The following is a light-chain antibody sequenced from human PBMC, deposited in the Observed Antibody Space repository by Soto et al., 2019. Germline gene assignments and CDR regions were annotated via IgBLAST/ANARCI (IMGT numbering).Light chain of an antibody. Sequence: DIPMTQSPSSLSASVGDRVTITCRASQSISSYLNWYQHKPGKAPKLLIYAAFNLQSGVPSRFSGSGSGTDFTLTISSLQPEDFATYFCQQSFSTPLTFGGGTKVEIK. CDR3: QQSFSTPLT. CDR1: QSISSY. V-gene: IGKV1-39*01. CDR2: AAF. J-gene: IGKJ4*01.